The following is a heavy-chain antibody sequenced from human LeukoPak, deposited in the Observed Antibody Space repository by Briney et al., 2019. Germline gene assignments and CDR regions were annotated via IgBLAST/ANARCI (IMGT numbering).Heavy chain of an antibody. CDR2: IYYSGST. V-gene: IGHV4-39*01. CDR1: GGSISSSSYY. D-gene: IGHD2-2*02. J-gene: IGHJ6*02. Sequence: SETLSLTCTVSGGSISSSSYYWGWIRQPPGKGLEWIGSIYYSGSTYYNPPLKSRVTISVDTSKNQFSLKLSSVTAADTAVYYCARDCSSTSCYTGFRWYYGMDVWGQGTTVTVSS. CDR3: ARDCSSTSCYTGFRWYYGMDV.